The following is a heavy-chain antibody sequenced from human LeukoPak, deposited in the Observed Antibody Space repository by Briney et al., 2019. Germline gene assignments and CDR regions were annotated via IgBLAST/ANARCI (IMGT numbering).Heavy chain of an antibody. CDR1: GGSISSGGYY. CDR3: ARVTATMVREVLDY. V-gene: IGHV4-31*03. J-gene: IGHJ4*02. Sequence: PSETLSLTCTVSGGSISSGGYYWSWIRQHPGKGLEWIGYIYYSGSTYYNPSLKSRVTISVDTSKNQFSLKLSSVTAADTAVYYCARVTATMVREVLDYWGQGTLVTVSS. D-gene: IGHD3-10*01. CDR2: IYYSGST.